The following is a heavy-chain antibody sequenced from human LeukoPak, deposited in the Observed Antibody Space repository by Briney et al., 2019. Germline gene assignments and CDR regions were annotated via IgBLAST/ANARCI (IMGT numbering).Heavy chain of an antibody. CDR1: GGTFSSYA. CDR3: SIGTGSSGYYRQYYYYGMDV. D-gene: IGHD3-22*01. CDR2: VIPILGIA. V-gene: IGHV1-69*04. J-gene: IGHJ6*02. Sequence: SVKVSCKASGGTFSSYAISWVRQAPGQGLEWMGRVIPILGIANYAQKFQGRVTITADKSTSTAYMELSSLRSEDTAVYYCSIGTGSSGYYRQYYYYGMDVWGQGTTVTVSS.